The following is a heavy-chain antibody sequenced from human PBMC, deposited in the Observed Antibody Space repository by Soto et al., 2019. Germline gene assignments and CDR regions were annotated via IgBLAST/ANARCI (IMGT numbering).Heavy chain of an antibody. D-gene: IGHD6-19*01. CDR2: IKQDGSEK. CDR1: GFTFSSYW. J-gene: IGHJ5*02. V-gene: IGHV3-7*03. Sequence: GGSLRLSCAPSGFTFSSYWMSWVRQAPGKGLEWVANIKQDGSEKYYVDSVKGRFTISRDNAKNSLYLQMNSLRAEDTAVYYCARDEGVWYSPFDPWGQGTLVTVSS. CDR3: ARDEGVWYSPFDP.